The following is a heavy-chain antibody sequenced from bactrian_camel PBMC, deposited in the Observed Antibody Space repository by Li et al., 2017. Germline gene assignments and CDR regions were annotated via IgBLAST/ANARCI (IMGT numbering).Heavy chain of an antibody. V-gene: IGHV3S57*01. CDR2: IDADGRS. CDR1: GDTERTYC. D-gene: IGHD2*01. CDR3: AARRCLWPRSIEPLRSTAYTY. J-gene: IGHJ4*01. Sequence: HVQLVESGGGSVQAGGSLRLSCAASGDTERTYCMGWFRQAPGKEREGVAGIDADGRSSYADGVRGRFTISKDGAKNTLYLQMNVLKPEDTAMYYCAARRCLWPRSIEPLRSTAYTYWGQGTQVTVS.